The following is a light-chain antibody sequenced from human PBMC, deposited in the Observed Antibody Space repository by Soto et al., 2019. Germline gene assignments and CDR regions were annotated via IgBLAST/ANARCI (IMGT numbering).Light chain of an antibody. Sequence: ENVLTQSPGTLSLFPGERATLSCRTSQSVSSTFLAWYQHKPGQAPRLLIYGGSSRATGIPDRFSGSGSGTDFPLTISGLEPEDFAVYYCQQYGISPLTFGGGTKVEI. J-gene: IGKJ4*01. V-gene: IGKV3-20*01. CDR2: GGS. CDR1: QSVSSTF. CDR3: QQYGISPLT.